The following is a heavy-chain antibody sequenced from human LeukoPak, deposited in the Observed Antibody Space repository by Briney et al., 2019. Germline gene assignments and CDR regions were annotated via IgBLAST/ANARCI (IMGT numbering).Heavy chain of an antibody. V-gene: IGHV4-30-4*01. J-gene: IGHJ4*02. CDR2: SHYSGSA. CDR3: ARVGSCSGGSCYGGFDY. CDR1: GVSISSGDYY. Sequence: PSETLSLTCTVSGVSISSGDYYWSWIRQPPGKGLEWIGYSHYSGSAYYNPSLKTRVTISVDTSKNQFSLKMSSVTAADTAVYYCARVGSCSGGSCYGGFDYWGQGTLVTVSS. D-gene: IGHD2-15*01.